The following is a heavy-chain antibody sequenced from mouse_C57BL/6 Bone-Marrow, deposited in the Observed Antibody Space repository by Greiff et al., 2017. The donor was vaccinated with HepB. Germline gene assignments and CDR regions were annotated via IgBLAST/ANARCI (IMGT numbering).Heavy chain of an antibody. V-gene: IGHV3-6*01. D-gene: IGHD1-1*01. J-gene: IGHJ2*01. CDR2: ISYDGSN. Sequence: EVQLQESGPGLVKPSQSLSLTCSVTGYSITSGYYWNWIRQFPGNKLEWMGYISYDGSNNYNPSLKNRISITRDTSKNQFFLKLNSVTTEDTATYYCARSLITTVLPYYFDYWGQGTTLTVSS. CDR3: ARSLITTVLPYYFDY. CDR1: GYSITSGYY.